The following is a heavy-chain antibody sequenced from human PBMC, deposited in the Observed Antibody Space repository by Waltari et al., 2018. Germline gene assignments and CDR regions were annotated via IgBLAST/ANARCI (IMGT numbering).Heavy chain of an antibody. CDR2: INSDISST. Sequence: EVQMVESGGGLVQPGGSLRLSCAASGFTFSNYWMHWVRQAPGKGLVWVSRINSDISSTSYADSVKGRFTISRDNAKNTLYLQMNSLRAEDTAVYYCARVQVGCSSSSCYKGPFYYYYYMDVWGKGTTVTISS. CDR1: GFTFSNYW. J-gene: IGHJ6*03. D-gene: IGHD2-2*02. V-gene: IGHV3-74*01. CDR3: ARVQVGCSSSSCYKGPFYYYYYMDV.